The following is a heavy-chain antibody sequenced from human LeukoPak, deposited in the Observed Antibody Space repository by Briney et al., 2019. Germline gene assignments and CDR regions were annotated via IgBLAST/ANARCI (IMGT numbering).Heavy chain of an antibody. D-gene: IGHD3-22*01. CDR2: INPSGGST. CDR3: ARVSIEVYSSGYYSDAFDI. Sequence: ASVKVSCKASGYTFTSYYMHWVRQAPGQGLEWMGIINPSGGSTSYAQKFQGRVTMTRDTSTSTVYMELSSLRSEDTAVYYCARVSIEVYSSGYYSDAFDIWGQGTMVTVSS. CDR1: GYTFTSYY. V-gene: IGHV1-46*01. J-gene: IGHJ3*02.